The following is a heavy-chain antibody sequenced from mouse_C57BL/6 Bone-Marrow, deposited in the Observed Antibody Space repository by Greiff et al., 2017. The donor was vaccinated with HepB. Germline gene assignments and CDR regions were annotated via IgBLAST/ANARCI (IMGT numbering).Heavy chain of an antibody. D-gene: IGHD4-1*01. CDR3: ARHEEWSKWDVSFAY. CDR1: GYTFTEYT. V-gene: IGHV1-62-2*01. J-gene: IGHJ3*01. CDR2: FYPGSGSI. Sequence: QVHVKQSGAELVKPGASVKLSCKASGYTFTEYTIHWVKQRSGQGLEWIGWFYPGSGSIKYNEKFKDKATLTADKSSSTVYMELSRLTSEDSAVYFCARHEEWSKWDVSFAYWGQGTLVTVSA.